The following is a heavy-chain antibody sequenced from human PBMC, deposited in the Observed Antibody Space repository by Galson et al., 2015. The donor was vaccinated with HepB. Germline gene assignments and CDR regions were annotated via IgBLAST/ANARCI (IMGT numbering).Heavy chain of an antibody. CDR2: INSDGSST. D-gene: IGHD5-18*01. Sequence: SLRLSCAASGFTFSSYWMHWVRQAPGKGLVWVSRINSDGSSTSYADSVKGRFTISRDNAKNTLYLQMNSLRAEDTAVYYCARDRRWSDTAMATPHYYYYMDVWGKGTTVTASS. CDR3: ARDRRWSDTAMATPHYYYYMDV. V-gene: IGHV3-74*01. J-gene: IGHJ6*03. CDR1: GFTFSSYW.